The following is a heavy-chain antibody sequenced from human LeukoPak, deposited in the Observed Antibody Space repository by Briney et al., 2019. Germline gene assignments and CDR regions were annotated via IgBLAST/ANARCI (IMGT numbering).Heavy chain of an antibody. D-gene: IGHD4-11*01. CDR3: ARVGGDYMENWFDP. CDR1: GYTFTAFY. V-gene: IGHV1-46*01. CDR2: INPSGGST. Sequence: ASVKVSCKASGYTFTAFYIHWVRQAPGQGLEWMGIINPSGGSTSYAQKFQGRATMTRDTSTSTVYMELSSLRSEDTAVYYCARVGGDYMENWFDPWGQGTLVTVSS. J-gene: IGHJ5*02.